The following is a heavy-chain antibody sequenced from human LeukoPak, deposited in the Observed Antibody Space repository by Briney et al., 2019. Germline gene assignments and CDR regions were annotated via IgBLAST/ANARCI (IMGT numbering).Heavy chain of an antibody. CDR1: GFTFSSYS. V-gene: IGHV3-64*01. D-gene: IGHD1-26*01. CDR2: ISNNGGST. Sequence: GGSLRLSCAASGFTFSSYSMHWGRQAPGKGLEYVSSISNNGGSTYYANSVKGRFTISRDNSKNTLYLQMGSLRVEDMAVYYCARVYSGGYYDYWGQGTLVTVSS. J-gene: IGHJ4*02. CDR3: ARVYSGGYYDY.